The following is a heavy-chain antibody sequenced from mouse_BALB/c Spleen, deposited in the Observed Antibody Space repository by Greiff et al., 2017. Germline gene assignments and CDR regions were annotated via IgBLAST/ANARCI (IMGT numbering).Heavy chain of an antibody. CDR1: GYTFTSYW. D-gene: IGHD1-2*01. V-gene: IGHV1-69*02. CDR3: ARSTTATPYYFDY. CDR2: IDPSDSET. J-gene: IGHJ2*01. Sequence: QVQLQQPGAELVKPGAPVKLSCKASGYTFTSYWMNWVKQRPGRGLEWIGRIDPSDSETHYNQKFKDKATLTVDKSSSTAYIQLSSLTSEDSAVYYCARSTTATPYYFDYWGQGTTLTVSS.